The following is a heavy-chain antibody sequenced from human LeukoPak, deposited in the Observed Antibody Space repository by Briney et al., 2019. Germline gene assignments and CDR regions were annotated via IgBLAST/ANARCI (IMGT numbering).Heavy chain of an antibody. CDR2: ISGSGGST. D-gene: IGHD2-2*02. Sequence: GGSLRLSCAASGFTFSSYAMSWVRQAPGKGLEWVSAISGSGGSTYYADSVKGRFTISRDNAKNSLYLQMNSLRAEDTAVYYCARDFRVPAAIVEYWGQGTLVTVSS. J-gene: IGHJ4*02. CDR1: GFTFSSYA. CDR3: ARDFRVPAAIVEY. V-gene: IGHV3-23*01.